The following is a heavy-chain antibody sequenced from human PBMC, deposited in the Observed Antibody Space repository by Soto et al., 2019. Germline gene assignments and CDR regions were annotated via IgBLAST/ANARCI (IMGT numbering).Heavy chain of an antibody. V-gene: IGHV1-8*01. D-gene: IGHD2-2*01. CDR1: GYTFTSYD. J-gene: IGHJ3*02. CDR3: ARAPLGYCSSTSCPIDAFDI. CDR2: MNPNSGNT. Sequence: QVQLVQSGAEVKKPGASVKVSCKASGYTFTSYDINWVRQATGQGLEWMGWMNPNSGNTGYAQKFQGSVTMTRNTSISTAYMELSSLRSEDTAVYYCARAPLGYCSSTSCPIDAFDIWGQGTMVTVSS.